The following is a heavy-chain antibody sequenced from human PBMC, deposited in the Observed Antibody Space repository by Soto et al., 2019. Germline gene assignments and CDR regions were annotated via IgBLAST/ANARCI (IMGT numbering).Heavy chain of an antibody. D-gene: IGHD6-19*01. CDR3: ARGRFISTGYDSGWYGAH. CDR2: MNPDSGST. CDR1: GYPFTSYH. Sequence: QVQLVQSGAEVKKPGASVKVSCKPSGYPFTSYHVNWVRQAPGQGLEWMGWMNPDSGSTDYALKFQGRLTMTRNTSMSTAYLELRSLTSEDTAIYYCARGRFISTGYDSGWYGAHWGQGTQVIVSS. V-gene: IGHV1-8*01. J-gene: IGHJ4*02.